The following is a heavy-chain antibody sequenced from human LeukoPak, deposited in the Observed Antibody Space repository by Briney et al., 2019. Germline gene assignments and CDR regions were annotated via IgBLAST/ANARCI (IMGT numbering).Heavy chain of an antibody. CDR3: VRHGCGSTSCPVDY. J-gene: IGHJ4*02. V-gene: IGHV4-59*08. D-gene: IGHD2-2*01. CDR2: IYYSGST. CDR1: GGSFSGYY. Sequence: PSETLSLTCAVYGGSFSGYYWSWIRQPPGKGLEWIGYIYYSGSTHYNPSLKSRVTISVDTSKNQFSLKLSSVTAADTAVYYCVRHGCGSTSCPVDYWGQGSLVTVSS.